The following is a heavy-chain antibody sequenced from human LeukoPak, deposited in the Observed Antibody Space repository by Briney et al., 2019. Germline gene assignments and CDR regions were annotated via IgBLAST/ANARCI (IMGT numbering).Heavy chain of an antibody. J-gene: IGHJ4*02. CDR3: ALKGGHYYHFDA. D-gene: IGHD3-22*01. CDR2: ISYDGSNK. Sequence: GSSLRLSCAASGFTFSSYAMHWVRQAPGKGLGWVAVISYDGSNKYYADSVKGRFTISRDNSKNTLYLQMNSPRAEDTATYYCALKGGHYYHFDAWGQGTLVTVSS. CDR1: GFTFSSYA. V-gene: IGHV3-30-3*01.